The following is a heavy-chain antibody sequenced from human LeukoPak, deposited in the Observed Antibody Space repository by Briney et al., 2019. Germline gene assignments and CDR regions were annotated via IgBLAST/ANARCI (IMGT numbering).Heavy chain of an antibody. J-gene: IGHJ2*01. D-gene: IGHD1-26*01. Sequence: PSETLSLTCTVSGGSISPYYWTWIRQPPGKGPEWIGYITYSGSTNYNPSLKSRVTISVDTSNNQFSLKLNSVTAADAAVYYCARHGGSWSLDLWGRGSLVTVSS. CDR2: ITYSGST. CDR1: GGSISPYY. CDR3: ARHGGSWSLDL. V-gene: IGHV4-59*08.